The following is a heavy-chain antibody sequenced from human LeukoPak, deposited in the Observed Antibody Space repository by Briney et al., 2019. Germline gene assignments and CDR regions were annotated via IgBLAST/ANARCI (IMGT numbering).Heavy chain of an antibody. Sequence: PSETLSLTCAVSGDSVSSGGYFWSWIRQPPGKGLQWIAYIHDSGTTNYDPSLKSRVTISVDTSKNQFSLKLRSVTAADTAVYFCARGAQGSGWFGIDFDLWGQGTLVTVSS. CDR1: GDSVSSGGYF. V-gene: IGHV4-61*08. J-gene: IGHJ4*02. CDR3: ARGAQGSGWFGIDFDL. CDR2: IHDSGTT. D-gene: IGHD6-13*01.